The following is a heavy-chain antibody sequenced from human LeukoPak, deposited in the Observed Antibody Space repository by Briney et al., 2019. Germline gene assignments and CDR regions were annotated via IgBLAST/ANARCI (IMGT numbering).Heavy chain of an antibody. CDR2: ISSRSNYI. V-gene: IGHV3-11*06. J-gene: IGHJ4*02. Sequence: PGGSLRLSCAASGFTFSDYYMSWIRQAPGKGLEWVSSISSRSNYIYLADSLKGRFTISRDNAKNSLYLQMNSLRAEDTAVYYCAKCPLGSGWDFDYWGQGTLVTVSS. D-gene: IGHD6-19*01. CDR3: AKCPLGSGWDFDY. CDR1: GFTFSDYY.